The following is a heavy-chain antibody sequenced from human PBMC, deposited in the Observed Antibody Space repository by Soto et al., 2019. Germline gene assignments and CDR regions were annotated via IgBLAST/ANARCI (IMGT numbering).Heavy chain of an antibody. CDR1: GFSVTSNY. D-gene: IGHD3-9*01. Sequence: VQFVESGGTLVQPGGSLRLSCAASGFSVTSNYMTWVRQAPGKGLECVSVIYAGGNTYYPDSVKGRFTISSDNSKNTLFLQMNNLRAEDTAVYYCARVTTFYDILTSSYALYYFDYWGQGTRVTVSS. J-gene: IGHJ4*02. CDR2: IYAGGNT. CDR3: ARVTTFYDILTSSYALYYFDY. V-gene: IGHV3-53*01.